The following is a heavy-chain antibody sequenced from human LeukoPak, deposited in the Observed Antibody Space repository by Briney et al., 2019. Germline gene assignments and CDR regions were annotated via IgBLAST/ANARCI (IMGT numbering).Heavy chain of an antibody. CDR3: AGGTYYYFDY. V-gene: IGHV4-59*01. CDR2: VYYSGSA. D-gene: IGHD1-26*01. Sequence: PSETLSLTCTVSGGXISSYYWSWIRQPPGKGVEWIGYVYYSGSAHYNPSLKSRVTISVDTSKNQFSLKVSSVTAADTAIYYCAGGTYYYFDYWGQGTLVTVSS. CDR1: GGXISSYY. J-gene: IGHJ4*02.